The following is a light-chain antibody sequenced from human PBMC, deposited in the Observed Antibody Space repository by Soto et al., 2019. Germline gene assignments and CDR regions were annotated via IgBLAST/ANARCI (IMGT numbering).Light chain of an antibody. Sequence: EIVLTQSPGTLSLSPGERATLSCRASERLSSVYLAWYQQRPGQPPRLLIYGASNRATGISDRFSGSGSGTDFTLTISSLQAEDSAVYFCQQYNNWPTWTFGQGTKVEIK. CDR3: QQYNNWPTWT. J-gene: IGKJ1*01. CDR2: GAS. CDR1: ERLSSVY. V-gene: IGKV3-20*01.